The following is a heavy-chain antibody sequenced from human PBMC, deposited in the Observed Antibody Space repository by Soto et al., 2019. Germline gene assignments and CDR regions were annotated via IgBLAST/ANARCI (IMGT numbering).Heavy chain of an antibody. J-gene: IGHJ6*02. CDR2: ISGSGGST. V-gene: IGHV3-23*01. CDR1: GFTFSSYA. Sequence: GSLRLSCAASGFTFSSYAMSWVRQAPGKGLEWVSAISGSGGSTYYADSVKGRFTISRDNSKNTLYLQMNSLRAEDTAVYYCAKPPQGYSSLYGMDVWGQGTTVTVSS. CDR3: AKPPQGYSSLYGMDV. D-gene: IGHD6-19*01.